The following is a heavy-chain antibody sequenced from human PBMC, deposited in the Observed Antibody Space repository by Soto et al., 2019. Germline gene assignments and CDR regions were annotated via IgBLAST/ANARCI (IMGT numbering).Heavy chain of an antibody. CDR3: ARTRTSLVPAAIAPMDV. CDR1: GFTFSSYS. J-gene: IGHJ6*02. Sequence: GGSLRLSCAASGFTFSSYSMSWVRQAPGKGLEWVSSISSSSSYIYYADSVKGRFTISRDNAKNSLYLQMNSLRAEDTAVYYCARTRTSLVPAAIAPMDVWGQGTTVTVSS. CDR2: ISSSSSYI. D-gene: IGHD2-2*01. V-gene: IGHV3-21*01.